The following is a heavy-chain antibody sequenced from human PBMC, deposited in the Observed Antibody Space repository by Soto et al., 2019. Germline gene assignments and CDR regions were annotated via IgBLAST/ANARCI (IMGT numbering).Heavy chain of an antibody. CDR3: ARAIVLRYFERFDP. CDR2: ISSSSSYI. Sequence: VQLVESGGGLVKPGGSLRLSCAASGFTFSSYSMNWVRQAPGKGLEWVSSISSSSSYIYYADSVKGRFTISRDNAKNSLYLQMNSLRAEDTAVYYCARAIVLRYFERFDPWGQGTLVTVSS. D-gene: IGHD3-9*01. J-gene: IGHJ5*02. CDR1: GFTFSSYS. V-gene: IGHV3-21*01.